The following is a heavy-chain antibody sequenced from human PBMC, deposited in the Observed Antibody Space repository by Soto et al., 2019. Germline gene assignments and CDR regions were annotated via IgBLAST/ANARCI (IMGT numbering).Heavy chain of an antibody. CDR2: IRNKANSYTT. D-gene: IGHD4-17*01. CDR3: GRAGSYAGLSI. Sequence: VGKSPGKGLEWVGRIRNKANSYTTEYAASVKGRFTISRDDSKNSLYLQMNSLKTEDTAVYYCGRAGSYAGLSIWGQGTMVTGSS. V-gene: IGHV3-72*01. J-gene: IGHJ3*02.